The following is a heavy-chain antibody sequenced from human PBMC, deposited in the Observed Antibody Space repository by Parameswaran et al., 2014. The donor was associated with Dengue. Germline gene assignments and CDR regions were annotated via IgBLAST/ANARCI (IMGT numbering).Heavy chain of an antibody. D-gene: IGHD2-15*01. CDR2: ISSSSSYI. V-gene: IGHV3-21*01. Sequence: GSLRLSCAASGFTFSSYSMNWVRQAPGKGLEWVSSISSSSSYIYYADSVKGRFTISRDNAKNSLYLQMNSLRAEDTAVYYCARASEDVVVVAATPDYFDYWGQGTLVTVSS. CDR3: ARASEDVVVVAATPDYFDY. J-gene: IGHJ4*02. CDR1: GFTFSSYS.